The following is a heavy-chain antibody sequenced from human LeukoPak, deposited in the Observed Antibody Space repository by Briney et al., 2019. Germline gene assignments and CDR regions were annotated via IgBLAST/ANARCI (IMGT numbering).Heavy chain of an antibody. Sequence: LSETLSLTCTVSGGSISSYYWGWIRQPPGKGLEWIGSIYYSGSTYYNPSLKSRVTISIDTSKNQFSLKLSSVTAADTAVYYCARQLMIDYYYYYYYMDVWGRGTTVTISS. CDR3: ARQLMIDYYYYYYYMDV. CDR2: IYYSGST. V-gene: IGHV4-39*01. J-gene: IGHJ6*03. D-gene: IGHD3-22*01. CDR1: GGSISSYY.